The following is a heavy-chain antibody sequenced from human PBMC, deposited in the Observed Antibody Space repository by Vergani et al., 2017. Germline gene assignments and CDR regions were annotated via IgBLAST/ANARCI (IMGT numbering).Heavy chain of an antibody. Sequence: QMQLQESGPGLVKPSETLSLSCTVSGDSISTSSYAWGWIRQPPGKTLEWIGTVFYGGRTSYNPSLKSRVTISVDTSKNQFSLKLSSVTAADTAVYYCASRSIAARPGAFDIWGQGTMVTVSS. CDR1: GDSISTSSYA. D-gene: IGHD6-6*01. J-gene: IGHJ3*02. V-gene: IGHV4-39*01. CDR2: VFYGGRT. CDR3: ASRSIAARPGAFDI.